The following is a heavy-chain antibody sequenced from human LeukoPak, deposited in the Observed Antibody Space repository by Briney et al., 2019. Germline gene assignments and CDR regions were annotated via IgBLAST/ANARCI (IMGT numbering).Heavy chain of an antibody. Sequence: GGSLRLSCAASGFTFSSYSMNWVRHAPGKGLEWVSYISSSSSTIYYADSVKGRFTISRDNAKNSLYLQMNSLRAEDTAVYYCARSGHNILTGYCAYWGQGTLVTVSS. J-gene: IGHJ4*02. D-gene: IGHD3-9*01. CDR3: ARSGHNILTGYCAY. V-gene: IGHV3-48*01. CDR1: GFTFSSYS. CDR2: ISSSSSTI.